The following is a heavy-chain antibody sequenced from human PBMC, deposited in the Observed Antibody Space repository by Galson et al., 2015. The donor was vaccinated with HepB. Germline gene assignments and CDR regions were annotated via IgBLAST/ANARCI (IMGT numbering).Heavy chain of an antibody. CDR1: GGTFSSYA. J-gene: IGHJ6*03. V-gene: IGHV1-69*13. Sequence: SVKVSCKASGGTFSSYAISWVRQAPGQGLEWMGGIIPIFGNANYAQKFQGRVTITADESTSTAYMELSSLRSEDTAVYYCARKACSSTSCAGIYYYYYYMDVWGKGTTVTVSS. CDR2: IIPIFGNA. CDR3: ARKACSSTSCAGIYYYYYYMDV. D-gene: IGHD2-2*01.